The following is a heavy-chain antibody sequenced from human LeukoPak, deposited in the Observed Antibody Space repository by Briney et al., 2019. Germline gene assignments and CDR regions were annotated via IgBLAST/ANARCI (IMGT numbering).Heavy chain of an antibody. Sequence: PSQTLSLTCTVSGDSISSGNYYWNWIRQAAGKGLEWIGRFWPGGGPSYKPSLKSRVTISIDKSNNRFSLRLTSVTAADTAMYYCAANGWYCLDHWGQGALVTVSS. V-gene: IGHV4-61*02. CDR1: GDSISSGNYY. D-gene: IGHD6-19*01. CDR3: AANGWYCLDH. CDR2: FWPGGGP. J-gene: IGHJ1*01.